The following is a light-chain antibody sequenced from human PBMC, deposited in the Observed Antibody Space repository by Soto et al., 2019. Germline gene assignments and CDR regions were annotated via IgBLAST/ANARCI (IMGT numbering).Light chain of an antibody. J-gene: IGLJ1*01. CDR1: SSNIGTNA. CDR2: NNN. Sequence: QSVRTQPPSASGTPGQRVTISCSGGSSNIGTNAVNWYQQLPGTAPKLLIYNNNQRPSGVPDRFSGSKSGTSASLAISGLQPEDEADYYCAAWDDSLNCYVFGTGTKVTVL. CDR3: AAWDDSLNCYV. V-gene: IGLV1-44*01.